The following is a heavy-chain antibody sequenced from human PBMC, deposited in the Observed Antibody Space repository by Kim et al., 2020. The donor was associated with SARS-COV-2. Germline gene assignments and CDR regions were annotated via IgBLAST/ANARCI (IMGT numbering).Heavy chain of an antibody. CDR2: ISSSSSTI. D-gene: IGHD4-4*01. CDR3: ARDLPYRDYYGMDV. V-gene: IGHV3-48*02. CDR1: GFTFSSYS. J-gene: IGHJ6*02. Sequence: GGSLRLSCAASGFTFSSYSMNWVRQAPGKGLEWVSYISSSSSTIYYADSVKGRFTISRDNAKNSLYLQMNSLRDEDTAVYYCARDLPYRDYYGMDVWGQGTTVTVSS.